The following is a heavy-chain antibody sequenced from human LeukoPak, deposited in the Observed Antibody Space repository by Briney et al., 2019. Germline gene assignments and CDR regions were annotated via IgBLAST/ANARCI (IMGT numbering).Heavy chain of an antibody. Sequence: PGGSLRLSCAASGFTFSTYDMQWVRQAPGEGLEGVSGINRSGRTYYTDSVKGRFTISRDNSKNTLYLQMNSLRAEDTAVYYCAKGGYFAFETWGQGTMVAVSS. D-gene: IGHD2-2*03. J-gene: IGHJ3*02. CDR3: AKGGYFAFET. V-gene: IGHV3-23*01. CDR1: GFTFSTYD. CDR2: INRSGRT.